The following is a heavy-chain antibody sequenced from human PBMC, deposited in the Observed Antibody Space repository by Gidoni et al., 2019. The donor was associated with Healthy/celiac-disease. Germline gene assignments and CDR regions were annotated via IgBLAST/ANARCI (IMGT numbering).Heavy chain of an antibody. CDR1: GFSISTSGMC. D-gene: IGHD4-4*01. CDR3: ARTGNPRGFDY. Sequence: QVTLRESGPALVKPTQTLKLTCTFSGFSISTSGMCVSWIRHLSGQALECLALIDWDDDKYYSTFLKTRLTISKDTSKNQVVLTMTNMDPVDTATYYCARTGNPRGFDYWGQGTLVTVSS. V-gene: IGHV2-70*01. CDR2: IDWDDDK. J-gene: IGHJ4*02.